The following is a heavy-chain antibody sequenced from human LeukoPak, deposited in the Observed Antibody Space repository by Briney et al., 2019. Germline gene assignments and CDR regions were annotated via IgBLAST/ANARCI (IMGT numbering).Heavy chain of an antibody. J-gene: IGHJ4*02. D-gene: IGHD1-26*01. Sequence: ASVKVSCKVSGYTLTELSMHWVRQAPGKGLEWMGGFDPEDGETIYAQKFQGRVTMTEDTSTDTAYMEPSSLRSEDTAVYYCATSPGSGSYKYYFDYWGQGTLVTVSS. CDR2: FDPEDGET. CDR1: GYTLTELS. CDR3: ATSPGSGSYKYYFDY. V-gene: IGHV1-24*01.